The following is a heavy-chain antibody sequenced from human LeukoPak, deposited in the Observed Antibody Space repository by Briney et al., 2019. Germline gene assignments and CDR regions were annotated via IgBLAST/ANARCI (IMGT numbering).Heavy chain of an antibody. Sequence: SETLSLTCTVSGGSISSSSYYWGWIRPPPGKGLAWIGSVYYSGSTYYNPSLKSRVTISVDTSKNQFSLKLSSVTAADTAVYYCARHGKRNYYDSSGYYKYWGQGTLVTVSS. CDR1: GGSISSSSYY. J-gene: IGHJ4*02. D-gene: IGHD3-22*01. V-gene: IGHV4-39*01. CDR3: ARHGKRNYYDSSGYYKY. CDR2: VYYSGST.